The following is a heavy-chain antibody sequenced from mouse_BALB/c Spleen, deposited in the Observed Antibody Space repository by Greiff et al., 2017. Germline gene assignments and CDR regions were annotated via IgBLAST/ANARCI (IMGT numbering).Heavy chain of an antibody. V-gene: IGHV5-6-2*01. Sequence: DVMLVESGGGLVKLGGSLKLSCAASGFTFSSYYMSWVRQTPEKRLELVAAINSNGGSTYYPDTVKGRFTISRDNAKNTLYLQMSSLKSEDTALYYCARRGNYAGWYFDVWGAGTTVTVSS. D-gene: IGHD2-1*01. J-gene: IGHJ1*01. CDR1: GFTFSSYY. CDR2: INSNGGST. CDR3: ARRGNYAGWYFDV.